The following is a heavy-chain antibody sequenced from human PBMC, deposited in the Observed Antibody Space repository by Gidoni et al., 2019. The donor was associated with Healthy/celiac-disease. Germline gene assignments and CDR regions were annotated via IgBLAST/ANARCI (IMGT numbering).Heavy chain of an antibody. V-gene: IGHV3-23*01. CDR2: NSGSGGST. J-gene: IGHJ3*02. CDR1: GFPFSSYA. D-gene: IGHD1-26*01. CDR3: AKGRGSYSAFDI. Sequence: EVQLLESGGGLVQPGGSLRLSCAASGFPFSSYAMSWVRPAPGKGLGWVSANSGSGGSTYYADSVKGLFIISRDNSKNTLYLQMNSRRAEDTAVYYCAKGRGSYSAFDIWGQGTMVTVSS.